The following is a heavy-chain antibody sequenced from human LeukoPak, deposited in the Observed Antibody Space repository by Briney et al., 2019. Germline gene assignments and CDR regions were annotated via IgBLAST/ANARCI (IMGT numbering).Heavy chain of an antibody. V-gene: IGHV4-31*03. Sequence: PSETLSLTCTVSGGSISSGGYYWSWIRQHPGKGLEWIGYIYYSGSTYYNPSLKSRVTISVGTSKNQFSLKLSSVTAADTAVYYCARDSRHYDSSGYYGAPYYYYGMDVWGQGTTVTVSS. CDR1: GGSISSGGYY. CDR3: ARDSRHYDSSGYYGAPYYYYGMDV. CDR2: IYYSGST. D-gene: IGHD3-22*01. J-gene: IGHJ6*02.